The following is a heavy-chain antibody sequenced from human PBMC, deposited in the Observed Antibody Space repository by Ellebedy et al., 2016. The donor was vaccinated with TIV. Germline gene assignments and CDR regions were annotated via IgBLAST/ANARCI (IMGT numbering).Heavy chain of an antibody. CDR1: GFSLTATPTN. J-gene: IGHJ4*02. Sequence: SGPTLVKPPQTLTLTCTFSGFSLTATPTNVGWVRQPPGKALEWLALIYWDDDKRYRPSVKSRLTVTKDTSKNQVVLTLTNVDPVDTATYYCVHKSYSLSVAGQMGTFDYWGQGILVTVSS. CDR2: IYWDDDK. V-gene: IGHV2-5*02. CDR3: VHKSYSLSVAGQMGTFDY. D-gene: IGHD6-19*01.